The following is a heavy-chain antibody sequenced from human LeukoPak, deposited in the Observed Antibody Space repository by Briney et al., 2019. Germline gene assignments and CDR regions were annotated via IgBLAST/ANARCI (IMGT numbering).Heavy chain of an antibody. CDR1: GFTFSSYG. Sequence: GGSLRLSCAASGFTFSSYGMHWVRQAPGKGLEWVAVIWYDGSNKYYADSVKGRFTISRDNSKNTLYLLMNSLRAEDTAVYYCAKSQQATTFVVGYMDVWGKGTTVTVSS. CDR3: AKSQQATTFVVGYMDV. D-gene: IGHD2-21*01. V-gene: IGHV3-33*06. CDR2: IWYDGSNK. J-gene: IGHJ6*03.